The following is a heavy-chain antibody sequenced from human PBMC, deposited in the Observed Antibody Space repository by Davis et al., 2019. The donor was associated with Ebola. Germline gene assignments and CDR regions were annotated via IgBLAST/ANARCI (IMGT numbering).Heavy chain of an antibody. Sequence: PGGSLRLSCAASGFTFSSYWMSWIRQAPGKGLEWVSYISSSSSYTNYADSVKGRFTISRDNAKSSLYLQMNSLRAEDTAVYYCARDRDTDAFDIWGQGTMVTVSS. CDR3: ARDRDTDAFDI. CDR1: GFTFSSYW. CDR2: ISSSSSYT. J-gene: IGHJ3*02. D-gene: IGHD5-18*01. V-gene: IGHV3-11*06.